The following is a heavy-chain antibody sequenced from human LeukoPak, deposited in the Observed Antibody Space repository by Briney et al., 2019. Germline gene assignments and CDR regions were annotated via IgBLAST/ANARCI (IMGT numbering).Heavy chain of an antibody. V-gene: IGHV1-8*01. CDR3: ARTLTRSPVTTGY. D-gene: IGHD4-17*01. J-gene: IGHJ4*02. Sequence: ASVEVSCKASVYSFTSYDINWVRQATGQGPEWMGWMNPNSGNTGYAQKFQGRVTMTRNTSISTAYMELSSLRSEDTAVYYCARTLTRSPVTTGYWGQGTLVTVSS. CDR2: MNPNSGNT. CDR1: VYSFTSYD.